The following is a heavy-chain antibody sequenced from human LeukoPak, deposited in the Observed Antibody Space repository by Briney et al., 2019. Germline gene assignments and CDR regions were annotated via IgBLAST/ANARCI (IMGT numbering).Heavy chain of an antibody. D-gene: IGHD4-4*01. J-gene: IGHJ4*02. Sequence: GGSLRLSCAASGFTVSSNYMSWVRQAPGKGLEWVAVISYDGSNKYYADSVKGRFTISRDNSKNTLYLQMSSLRAEDTAVYYCARDRTLSTVTLPVGYYWGQGTLVTVSS. CDR2: ISYDGSNK. CDR3: ARDRTLSTVTLPVGYY. V-gene: IGHV3-30-3*01. CDR1: GFTVSSNY.